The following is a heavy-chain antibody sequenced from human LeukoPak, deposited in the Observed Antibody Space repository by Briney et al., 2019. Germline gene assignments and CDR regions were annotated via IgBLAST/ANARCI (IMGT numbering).Heavy chain of an antibody. CDR1: GFTFTDYF. D-gene: IGHD3-3*01. V-gene: IGHV3-23*01. J-gene: IGHJ6*02. CDR3: AKSVAIYFYYGLDV. Sequence: GGSLRLSCVASGFTFTDYFMSWVRQTPGKGLEWVSAISGSGGSTYYADSVKGRFTISRDNSKNTLFLQMDSLRAEDTAPYYCAKSVAIYFYYGLDVWGQGTTVTVSS. CDR2: ISGSGGST.